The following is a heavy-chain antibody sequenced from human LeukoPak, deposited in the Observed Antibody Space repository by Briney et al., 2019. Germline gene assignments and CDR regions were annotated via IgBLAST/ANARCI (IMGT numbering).Heavy chain of an antibody. CDR3: ARGRGYYDSSGYYYDY. V-gene: IGHV4-34*01. CDR2: INHSGST. Sequence: SETLSLTCAVYGGSFSGYYWSWIRQPPGKGLEWIGEINHSGSTNYNPSLKSRVTISVDTSKNQFSLKLSSVTAADTAVYYCARGRGYYDSSGYYYDYWGQGTLVTVSS. CDR1: GGSFSGYY. J-gene: IGHJ4*02. D-gene: IGHD3-22*01.